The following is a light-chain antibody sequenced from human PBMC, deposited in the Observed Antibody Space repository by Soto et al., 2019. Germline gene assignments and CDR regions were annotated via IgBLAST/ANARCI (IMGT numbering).Light chain of an antibody. J-gene: IGKJ5*01. CDR3: QQYGSSLIT. CDR1: QSVSSSY. V-gene: IGKV3-20*01. CDR2: GAS. Sequence: EIVLTQSPGTLSLSPGERATLSCRASQSVSSSYLAWYQQKPGQAPRLLIYGASSRATGIPARFSGSGSGTDFTLTISRLEPEDFAVYYCQQYGSSLITFGQGTRVEIK.